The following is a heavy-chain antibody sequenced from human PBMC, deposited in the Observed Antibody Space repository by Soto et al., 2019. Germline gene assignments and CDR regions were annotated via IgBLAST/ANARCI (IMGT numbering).Heavy chain of an antibody. J-gene: IGHJ5*02. CDR3: ARGSRRCSGGSCYSFSWFDP. Sequence: QVQLQQWGAGLLKPSETLSLTCAVYGGSFSGYYWSWIRQPPGKGLEWIGEINHSGSTNYNPSLKSRDTLSVDTSKNQFSLKLSSVTAADTAVYYCARGSRRCSGGSCYSFSWFDPWGQGTLVTVSS. CDR2: INHSGST. D-gene: IGHD2-15*01. V-gene: IGHV4-34*01. CDR1: GGSFSGYY.